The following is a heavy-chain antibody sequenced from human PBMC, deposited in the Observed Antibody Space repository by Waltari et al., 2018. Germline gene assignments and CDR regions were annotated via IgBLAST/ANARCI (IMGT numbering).Heavy chain of an antibody. CDR1: GGTFSSYA. J-gene: IGHJ4*02. CDR3: ARGLYGDYGADY. Sequence: QVQLVQSGAEVKKPGSSVKVSCKASGGTFSSYANSWVRQATGQGIEWMGGIIPIFGTANYAQKCQGRVTITADESTSTAYMELSSLRSEDTAVYYCARGLYGDYGADYWGQGTLVTVSS. CDR2: IIPIFGTA. D-gene: IGHD4-17*01. V-gene: IGHV1-69*01.